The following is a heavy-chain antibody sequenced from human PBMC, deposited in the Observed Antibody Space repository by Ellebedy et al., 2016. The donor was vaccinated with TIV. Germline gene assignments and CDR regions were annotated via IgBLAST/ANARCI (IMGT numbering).Heavy chain of an antibody. CDR1: VYTLTELS. Sequence: ASVKVSCKVSVYTLTELSMHWVGPPPGEGLEGVGGFDPEDGETIYAQKFQGRLILTEDTSTDTPYMELSSLRSEDTAVYSCATSVAAGGTWAFDYWGQGTLVTVSS. CDR3: ATSVAAGGTWAFDY. CDR2: FDPEDGET. V-gene: IGHV1-24*01. D-gene: IGHD6-13*01. J-gene: IGHJ4*02.